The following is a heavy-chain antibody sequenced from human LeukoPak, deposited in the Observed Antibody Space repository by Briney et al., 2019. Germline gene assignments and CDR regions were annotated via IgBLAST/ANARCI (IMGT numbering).Heavy chain of an antibody. D-gene: IGHD1-14*01. CDR1: GFTVITNY. CDR2: LYSDGNT. J-gene: IGHJ4*02. Sequence: PGGSLRLSCAASGFTVITNYRTWVRQAPGKGLEWVSLLYSDGNTKYTESVQGRFTISVDKSKNTLYLEMNSLSPDDTAVYYCARGVEPLAANTLAYWGQGTLVTVSS. V-gene: IGHV3-53*01. CDR3: ARGVEPLAANTLAY.